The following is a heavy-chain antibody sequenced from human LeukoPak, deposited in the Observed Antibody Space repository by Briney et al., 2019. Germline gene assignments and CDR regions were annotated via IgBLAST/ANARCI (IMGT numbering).Heavy chain of an antibody. CDR3: ARAPHFHDSSGYYYYYYGMDV. J-gene: IGHJ6*02. CDR2: INYSGST. Sequence: SETLSLTCSVSGGSISSYHWNWIRQPPGKGLEWIGYINYSGSTNYNPSLKSRVTILVDTSKNQFSLKVSSVTAADTAVYYYARAPHFHDSSGYYYYYYGMDVWGQGTTVTVSS. V-gene: IGHV4-59*01. CDR1: GGSISSYH. D-gene: IGHD3-22*01.